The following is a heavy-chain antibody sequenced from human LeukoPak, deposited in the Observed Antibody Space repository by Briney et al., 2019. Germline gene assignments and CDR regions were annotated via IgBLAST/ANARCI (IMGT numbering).Heavy chain of an antibody. J-gene: IGHJ4*02. V-gene: IGHV4-39*02. Sequence: SDTLSLTCTVSGGSISSSSYYWGWIRQPPGTGLEWIGSIYYSGSTYYNPSLKSRVTISVDTSKNQFSLKLGSVIAADTDVYYCGREFDSWGQGTLVTVCS. CDR1: GGSISSSSYY. CDR2: IYYSGST. CDR3: GREFDS.